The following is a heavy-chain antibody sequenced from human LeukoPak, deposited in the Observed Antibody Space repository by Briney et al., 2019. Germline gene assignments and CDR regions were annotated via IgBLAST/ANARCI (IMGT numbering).Heavy chain of an antibody. CDR2: IYWDDDK. Sequence: SGPTLVNPPQTLTLTCTFSGFSLSTSGVGVGWIRQPPGKALEWLALIYWDDDKRYSPSLKSRLTIAKDTSKNQVVLTMTNMDPVDTATYYCALSSSSWYKDYYFDYWGQGTLVTVSS. J-gene: IGHJ4*02. CDR1: GFSLSTSGVG. CDR3: ALSSSSWYKDYYFDY. D-gene: IGHD6-13*01. V-gene: IGHV2-5*02.